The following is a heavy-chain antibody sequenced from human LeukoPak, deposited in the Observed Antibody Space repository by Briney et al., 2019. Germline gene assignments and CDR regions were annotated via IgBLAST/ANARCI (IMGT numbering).Heavy chain of an antibody. CDR2: MRYDGSIK. Sequence: GGSLRLSCAASGFTFSTYGMHWVRQAPGKGLEWVAFMRYDGSIKSYADSVKGRFTISRDDSKNTLYLQMSSLRADDTAVYYCAKDRSGTYYFDYWGQGTLVTVSS. V-gene: IGHV3-30*02. J-gene: IGHJ4*02. D-gene: IGHD1-26*01. CDR3: AKDRSGTYYFDY. CDR1: GFTFSTYG.